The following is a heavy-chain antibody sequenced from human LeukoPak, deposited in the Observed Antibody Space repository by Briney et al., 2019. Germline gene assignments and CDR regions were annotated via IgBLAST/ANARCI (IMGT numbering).Heavy chain of an antibody. D-gene: IGHD6-13*01. J-gene: IGHJ5*02. CDR3: ARGGSSSGDEGWFDP. V-gene: IGHV3-74*01. CDR2: INSDGSST. Sequence: PGGSLRLSCAASGFTFSSYWMHWVRQAPGKGLVWVSRINSDGSSTSYADSVKGRFPISRDNAKNTLYLQMNSLRAEDTAVYYCARGGSSSGDEGWFDPWGQGTLVTVSS. CDR1: GFTFSSYW.